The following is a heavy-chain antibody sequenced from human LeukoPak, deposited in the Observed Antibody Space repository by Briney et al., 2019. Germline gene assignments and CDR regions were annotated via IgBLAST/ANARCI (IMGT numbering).Heavy chain of an antibody. CDR2: IYHAGST. CDR1: GYSISSGYY. CDR3: ARARGIAAAGSSFDY. J-gene: IGHJ4*02. Sequence: SETLSLTCTVSGYSISSGYYWGWIRQSPGKGLEWIGSIYHAGSTFRNPSLKSRVTISVDTSKNQFSLKLSSVTAADTAVYYCARARGIAAAGSSFDYWGQGTLVTVSS. D-gene: IGHD6-13*01. V-gene: IGHV4-38-2*02.